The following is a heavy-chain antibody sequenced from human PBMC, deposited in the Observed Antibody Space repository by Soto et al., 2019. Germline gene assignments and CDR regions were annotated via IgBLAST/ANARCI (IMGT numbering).Heavy chain of an antibody. D-gene: IGHD3-22*01. V-gene: IGHV4-59*01. CDR1: GGSISSYY. CDR3: ARISRYDSSGYFAQCLDN. Sequence: PSETLSLTCTVSGGSISSYYWSWIRQPPGKGLEWIAYIYYTGSTNYNPSLKSRVTLSADTSKNQFSLKLSAVTAADTAMYYCARISRYDSSGYFAQCLDNWGQGTLVTVSS. J-gene: IGHJ4*02. CDR2: IYYTGST.